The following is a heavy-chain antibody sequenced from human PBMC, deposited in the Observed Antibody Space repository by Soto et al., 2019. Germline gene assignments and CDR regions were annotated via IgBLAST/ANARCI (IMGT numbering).Heavy chain of an antibody. CDR2: IGAAGDT. V-gene: IGHV3-13*01. CDR3: SRGPVAGPSYYYMDM. D-gene: IGHD6-19*01. CDR1: GFPFSTYD. J-gene: IGHJ6*03. Sequence: EVLLVESWGGLVQPGGSLRLSCAASGFPFSTYDMHWFRQSPGKGLEWISAIGAAGDTYYSDSMKGRFTISRDNAKSSLYLQMNSLSAGDSAVYYCSRGPVAGPSYYYMDMWGKGTTVIVSS.